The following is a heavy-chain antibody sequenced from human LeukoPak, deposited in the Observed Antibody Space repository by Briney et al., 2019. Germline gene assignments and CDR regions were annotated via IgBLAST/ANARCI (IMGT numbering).Heavy chain of an antibody. CDR1: GFTFTSYS. V-gene: IGHV3-23*01. CDR2: ISGGGGST. Sequence: GGSLRLSCAASGFTFTSYSMNWVRQAPGKGLEWVSTISGGGGSTYYADPVKGRFTISRDNSKNTLYLQVNSLRAEDTAVYYCAKGGKWDVTPFDYWGQGTLVTVSS. CDR3: AKGGKWDVTPFDY. D-gene: IGHD1-26*01. J-gene: IGHJ4*02.